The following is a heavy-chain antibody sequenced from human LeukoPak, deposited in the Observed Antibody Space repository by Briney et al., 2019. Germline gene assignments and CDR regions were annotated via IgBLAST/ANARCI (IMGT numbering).Heavy chain of an antibody. J-gene: IGHJ4*02. CDR1: GFTFSTYA. CDR3: AKQTTGYSGSGVDY. CDR2: ISGSGAGK. Sequence: TGGSLRLSCAASGFTFSTYAMTWVRQAPGKGLEWVSSISGSGAGKFYAAPVKGRFTTSKDNSKNTLYLQMNSLRAEDTAVYFCAKQTTGYSGSGVDYWGQGTLVTVSS. V-gene: IGHV3-23*01. D-gene: IGHD3-10*01.